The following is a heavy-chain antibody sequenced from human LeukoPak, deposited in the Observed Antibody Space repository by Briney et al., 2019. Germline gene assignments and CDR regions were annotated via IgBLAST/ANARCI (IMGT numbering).Heavy chain of an antibody. V-gene: IGHV4-30-2*01. CDR1: GGSISSGGYS. D-gene: IGHD3-9*01. Sequence: SETLSLTCAVSGGSISSGGYSWSWIRQPPGKGLEWIGYIYHSGSTYYNPSLKSRVTISVDRSKNQFSLKLSSVTAADTAVYYCAREWAADYDILTGYYMAGWFDPWGQGTLVTVSS. J-gene: IGHJ5*02. CDR3: AREWAADYDILTGYYMAGWFDP. CDR2: IYHSGST.